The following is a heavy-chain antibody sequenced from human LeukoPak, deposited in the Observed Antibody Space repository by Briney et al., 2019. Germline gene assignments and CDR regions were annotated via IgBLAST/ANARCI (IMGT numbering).Heavy chain of an antibody. V-gene: IGHV3-21*04. CDR2: ISSSSSYI. J-gene: IGHJ6*03. CDR3: AKDGCSSTSCLTYYYYYMDV. Sequence: GGSLRLSCAASGFTFSSYSMNWVRQAPGKGLEWVSSISSSSSYIYYADSVKGRFTISRDNSKNTLYLQMNSLRAEDTAVYYCAKDGCSSTSCLTYYYYYMDVWGKGTTVTVSS. D-gene: IGHD2-2*01. CDR1: GFTFSSYS.